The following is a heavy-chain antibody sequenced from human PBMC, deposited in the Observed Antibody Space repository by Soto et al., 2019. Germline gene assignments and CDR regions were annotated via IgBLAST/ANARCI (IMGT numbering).Heavy chain of an antibody. CDR1: GFIFKKAW. D-gene: IGHD7-27*01. V-gene: IGHV3-15*01. CDR2: IKSKSAGGTV. Sequence: GGALRLSCAALGFIFKKAWMSWVRQTPGKGLEWVGRIKSKSAGGTVDYGTPVKGRFIIARDDSENTLYPQMDSLKTEDTAVYYCGTGDAFDSWGQGTMVTVSS. CDR3: GTGDAFDS. J-gene: IGHJ3*02.